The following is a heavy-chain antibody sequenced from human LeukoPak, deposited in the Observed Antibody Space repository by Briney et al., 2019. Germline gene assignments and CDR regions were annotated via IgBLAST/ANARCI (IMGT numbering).Heavy chain of an antibody. CDR3: ARKPIVNSAWYYFDY. D-gene: IGHD3-22*01. CDR1: GGSIRSYY. Sequence: PSETLSLTCTVSGGSIRSYYWSWIRQPPGRGLEWIGYIYYSGSTNYNPSLKSRVTILVDTSKNQFSLKLSSVTAADTAVYYCARKPIVNSAWYYFDYWGQGTLVTVSS. CDR2: IYYSGST. V-gene: IGHV4-59*12. J-gene: IGHJ4*02.